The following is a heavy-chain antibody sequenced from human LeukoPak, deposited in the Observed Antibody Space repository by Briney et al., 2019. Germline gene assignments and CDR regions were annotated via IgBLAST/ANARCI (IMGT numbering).Heavy chain of an antibody. CDR1: GFTFSSYS. J-gene: IGHJ5*02. D-gene: IGHD3-9*01. V-gene: IGHV3-21*01. Sequence: PGGSLRLSCAASGFTFSSYSMNWVRQAPGKGLEWVSSISSSSSCIYYADSVKGRFTISRDNAKNSLYLQMNSLRAEDTAVYYCARDRDLTGSNWFDPWGQGTLVTVSS. CDR3: ARDRDLTGSNWFDP. CDR2: ISSSSSCI.